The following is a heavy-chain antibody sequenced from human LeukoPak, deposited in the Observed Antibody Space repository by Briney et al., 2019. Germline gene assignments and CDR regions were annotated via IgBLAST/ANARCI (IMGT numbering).Heavy chain of an antibody. CDR1: GFTFSSYG. D-gene: IGHD3-22*01. V-gene: IGHV3-30*18. CDR3: AKEPPYYYDSSGYHLGFDY. Sequence: PGRSLRLSCAASGFTFSSYGMHWVRQAPGKGLEWVAVISYDGSNKYYADSVKGRFTISRDNSKNTLYLQMNSLRAEDTAVYYCAKEPPYYYDSSGYHLGFDYWGQGTLVTVSS. J-gene: IGHJ4*02. CDR2: ISYDGSNK.